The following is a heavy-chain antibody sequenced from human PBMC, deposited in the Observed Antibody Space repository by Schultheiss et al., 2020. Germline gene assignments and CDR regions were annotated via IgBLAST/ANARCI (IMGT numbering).Heavy chain of an antibody. V-gene: IGHV3-33*08. CDR2: IWYDGSNK. J-gene: IGHJ6*02. CDR1: GFTFSSYA. Sequence: GGSLRLSCAASGFTFSSYAMSWVRQAPGKGLEWVAVIWYDGSNKYYADSVKGRFTISRDNSKNTLYLQMNSLRAEDTAVYYCAREDFGFDWLLSTDYYYGMDVWGQGTTVTVSS. CDR3: AREDFGFDWLLSTDYYYGMDV. D-gene: IGHD3-9*01.